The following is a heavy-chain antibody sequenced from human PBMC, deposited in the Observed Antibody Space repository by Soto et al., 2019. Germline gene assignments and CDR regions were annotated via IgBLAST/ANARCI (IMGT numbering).Heavy chain of an antibody. Sequence: PGGSLRLSCAASGFTFSSYSMNWVRQAPGKGLEWVSYISSSSSTIYYADSVKGRFTISRDNAKNSLYLQMNSLRDEDTAVYYCARELPEYGPGSYYFDYWGQGTRVNGAS. J-gene: IGHJ4*02. CDR1: GFTFSSYS. CDR2: ISSSSSTI. CDR3: ARELPEYGPGSYYFDY. V-gene: IGHV3-48*02. D-gene: IGHD3-10*01.